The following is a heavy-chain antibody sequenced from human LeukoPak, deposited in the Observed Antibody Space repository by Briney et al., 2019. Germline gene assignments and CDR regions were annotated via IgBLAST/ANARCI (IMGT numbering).Heavy chain of an antibody. D-gene: IGHD2-2*02. Sequence: SQTLSLTCAVSGGSISSSSYYWGWIRQPPGKGLEWIGSFYYSGSTFYNPSLKSRVSISIDTSRNRFSLKLTSVTAADTAFYYCARHNCSSSSCYSWFDPWGQGTLVTVSS. CDR3: ARHNCSSSSCYSWFDP. V-gene: IGHV4-39*01. J-gene: IGHJ5*02. CDR1: GGSISSSSYY. CDR2: FYYSGST.